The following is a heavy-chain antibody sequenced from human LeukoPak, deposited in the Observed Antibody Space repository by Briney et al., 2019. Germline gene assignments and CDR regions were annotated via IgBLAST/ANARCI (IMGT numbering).Heavy chain of an antibody. CDR2: INPNSGGT. D-gene: IGHD3-10*01. CDR1: GYTFTGYY. Sequence: GASVKVSCKASGYTFTGYYMHWVRQAPGQGLEWMGRINPNSGGTNYAQKFQGRVTMTRDTSISTAYMELSRLRPDDTAVYYCARVSGSYYYGSGSYYKFDYWGQGTLVTVSS. V-gene: IGHV1-2*06. J-gene: IGHJ4*02. CDR3: ARVSGSYYYGSGSYYKFDY.